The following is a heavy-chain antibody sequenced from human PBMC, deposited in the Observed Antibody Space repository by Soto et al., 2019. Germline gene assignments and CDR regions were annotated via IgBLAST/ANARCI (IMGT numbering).Heavy chain of an antibody. CDR1: GGSISSSNW. D-gene: IGHD3-16*01. J-gene: IGHJ6*03. CDR3: ARDLAGGPYYYYYMDV. V-gene: IGHV4-4*02. Sequence: SETLSLTCAVSGGSISSSNWWSWVRQPPGKGLEWIGEIYHSGSTNYNPSLKSRVTISVDKSKNQFSLKLSSVTAADTAVYYCARDLAGGPYYYYYMDVWGKGTTVTVS. CDR2: IYHSGST.